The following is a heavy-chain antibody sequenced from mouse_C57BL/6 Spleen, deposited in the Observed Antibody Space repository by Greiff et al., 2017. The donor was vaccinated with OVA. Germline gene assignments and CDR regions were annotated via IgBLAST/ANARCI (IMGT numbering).Heavy chain of an antibody. CDR1: GYAFSSSW. J-gene: IGHJ1*03. V-gene: IGHV1-82*01. Sequence: VQLQQSGPELVKPGASVKISCKASGYAFSSSWMNWVKQRPGKGLEWIGRIYPGDGDTNYNGKFKGKATLTADKSSSTAYMQLSSLTSEDSAVYCCARERTVVAHWYFDVWGTGTTVTVSS. CDR2: IYPGDGDT. D-gene: IGHD1-1*01. CDR3: ARERTVVAHWYFDV.